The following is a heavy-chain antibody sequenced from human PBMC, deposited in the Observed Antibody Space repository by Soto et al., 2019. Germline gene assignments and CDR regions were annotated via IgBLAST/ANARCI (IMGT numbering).Heavy chain of an antibody. CDR2: ISGSRGGT. D-gene: IGHD2-2*01. CDR3: ATARGYCSSTGCRTHFVWERYRRDY. CDR1: GFTFSSYA. J-gene: IGHJ4*02. V-gene: IGHV3-23*01. Sequence: EVQLLESGGGLVQPGGSLRLSCAASGFTFSSYAMSWVRQPPGKGLEWVSAISGSRGGTYYADSGKGRFTISRDNSKNMLYLHMNRLRTEDTSAYYFATARGYCSSTGCRTHFVWERYRRDYWGRGTLVIVCS.